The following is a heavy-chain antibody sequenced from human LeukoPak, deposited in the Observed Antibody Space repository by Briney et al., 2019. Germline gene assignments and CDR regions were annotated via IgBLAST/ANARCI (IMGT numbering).Heavy chain of an antibody. V-gene: IGHV1-69*01. Sequence: SVKVSCKASGGTFSSYAISWVRQAPGQGLEWMGGIIPIFGTANYAQKFQGRVTITADESTSTAYMELSSLRSEDTGVYYCARGHTSWLLYYYGMDVWGQGTTVTVSS. D-gene: IGHD5-12*01. CDR2: IIPIFGTA. J-gene: IGHJ6*02. CDR3: ARGHTSWLLYYYGMDV. CDR1: GGTFSSYA.